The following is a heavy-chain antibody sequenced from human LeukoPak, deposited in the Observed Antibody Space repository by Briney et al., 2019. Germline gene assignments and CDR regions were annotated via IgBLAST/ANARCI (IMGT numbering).Heavy chain of an antibody. CDR2: IYYSGST. D-gene: IGHD3-22*01. CDR3: ARVAYYDSSGYYASDAFDI. CDR1: GGSISSYY. Sequence: SETLSLTCTVSGGSISSYYWSWIRQPPGKGLERVGYIYYSGSTNYNPSLKSRVTISVDTSKNQFSLKLSSVTAADTAVYYCARVAYYDSSGYYASDAFDIWGQGTMVTVSS. J-gene: IGHJ3*02. V-gene: IGHV4-59*01.